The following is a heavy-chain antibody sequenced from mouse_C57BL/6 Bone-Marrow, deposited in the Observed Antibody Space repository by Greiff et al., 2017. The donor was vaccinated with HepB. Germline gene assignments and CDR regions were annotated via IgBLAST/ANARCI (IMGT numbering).Heavy chain of an antibody. D-gene: IGHD2-3*01. CDR2: INPGSGGT. V-gene: IGHV1-54*01. J-gene: IGHJ3*01. CDR3: ARWGGYSLAWFAY. CDR1: GYAFTNYL. Sequence: QVQLQQSGAELVRPGTSVKVSCKASGYAFTNYLIEWVKQRPGQGLEWIGVINPGSGGTNYNEKFKGKATLTADKSSSTAYMQLSSLTSEDSAVYFCARWGGYSLAWFAYWGQGTLVTVSA.